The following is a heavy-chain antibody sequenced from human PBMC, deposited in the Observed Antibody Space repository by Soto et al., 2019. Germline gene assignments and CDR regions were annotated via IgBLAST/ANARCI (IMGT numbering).Heavy chain of an antibody. CDR2: ISGSGGST. J-gene: IGHJ3*02. D-gene: IGHD2-2*01. CDR3: AKGVKVVPAAINAFDI. Sequence: EVQLLESGGGLVQPGGSLRLSCAASGLTFSSYAMSWVRQAPGKGLEWVSAISGSGGSTYYADSVKGRFTISRDNSKNTLYLQMNSLRAEDTAVYYCAKGVKVVPAAINAFDIWGQGTMVTVSS. V-gene: IGHV3-23*01. CDR1: GLTFSSYA.